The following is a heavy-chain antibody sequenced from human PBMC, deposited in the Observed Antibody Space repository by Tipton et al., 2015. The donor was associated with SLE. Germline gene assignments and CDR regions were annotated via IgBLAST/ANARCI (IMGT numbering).Heavy chain of an antibody. CDR1: GYSFTNYW. Sequence: QLVQSGAEVKKPGESLKISCKGSGYSFTNYWIGWVRQMPGKGLEWMGIIYPGDSDTRYSPSFQGQVTISADKSITTAYLQWSSLKASDTAMYYCARLLSGSYYYYGMDVWGRGTTVTVSS. CDR2: IYPGDSDT. J-gene: IGHJ6*02. D-gene: IGHD1-26*01. CDR3: ARLLSGSYYYYGMDV. V-gene: IGHV5-51*03.